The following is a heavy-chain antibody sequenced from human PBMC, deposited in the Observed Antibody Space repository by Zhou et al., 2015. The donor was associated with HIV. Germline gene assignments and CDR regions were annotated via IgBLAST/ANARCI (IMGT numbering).Heavy chain of an antibody. Sequence: QVQLVQSAAEVKRPGASVKVSCKASGYTFSSFGISWVRQAPGQGLEWMGWISVYNGNTNYAQQLQGRVTMTTDTSTRTAYMEVRSLRSDDTAVYYCARVPFAGYSSGWPVDYWGQGTLVTVSS. D-gene: IGHD6-19*01. CDR2: ISVYNGNT. V-gene: IGHV1-18*01. CDR1: GYTFSSFG. CDR3: ARVPFAGYSSGWPVDY. J-gene: IGHJ4*02.